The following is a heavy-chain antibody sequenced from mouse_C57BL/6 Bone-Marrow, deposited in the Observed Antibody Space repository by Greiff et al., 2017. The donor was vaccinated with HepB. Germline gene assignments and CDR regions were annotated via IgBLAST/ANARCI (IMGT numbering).Heavy chain of an antibody. CDR3: AGGNLFAY. CDR1: GYTFTSYW. V-gene: IGHV1-61*01. D-gene: IGHD2-1*01. CDR2: IYPSDSET. J-gene: IGHJ3*01. Sequence: VQLQQPGAELVRPGSSVKLSCKASGYTFTSYWMDWVKQRPGQGLEWIGNIYPSDSETHYNQKFKDKATLTVDKSSSTAYMQLSSLTSEDSAVYYCAGGNLFAYWGQGTLVTVSA.